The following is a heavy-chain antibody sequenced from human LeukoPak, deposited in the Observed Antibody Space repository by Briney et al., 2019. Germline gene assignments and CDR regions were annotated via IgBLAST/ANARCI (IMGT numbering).Heavy chain of an antibody. V-gene: IGHV3-21*01. D-gene: IGHD3-10*01. CDR2: ITTISHYI. CDR3: ARSGGPGTYHQLRYNWFDP. J-gene: IGHJ5*02. CDR1: GFTLSDYH. Sequence: GGSLRLSCAASGFTLSDYHMNWVRQAPRKGLEWLSSITTISHYIYYAGAVRGRFTISRDNAKNSLYLQMSSLRGEDTAVYYCARSGGPGTYHQLRYNWFDPWGQGTLVTVSS.